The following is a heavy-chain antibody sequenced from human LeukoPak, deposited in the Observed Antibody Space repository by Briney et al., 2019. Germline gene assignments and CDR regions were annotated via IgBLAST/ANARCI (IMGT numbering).Heavy chain of an antibody. J-gene: IGHJ4*02. CDR3: AGLRRNSNRSGFYYYYDY. CDR2: INTVGTYI. D-gene: IGHD3-22*01. Sequence: GGSLRLSCAASGFTFSSYSFNWVRQTPGKGLEWVSSINTVGTYIYYADSVRGRFTISRDNAENSLWLQMNSLRAEDSAVYYWAGLRRNSNRSGFYYYYDYWGQGTLVTVSS. CDR1: GFTFSSYS. V-gene: IGHV3-21*01.